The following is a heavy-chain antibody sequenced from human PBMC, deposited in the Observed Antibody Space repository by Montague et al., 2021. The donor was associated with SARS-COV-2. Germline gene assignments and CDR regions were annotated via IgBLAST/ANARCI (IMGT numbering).Heavy chain of an antibody. J-gene: IGHJ4*02. CDR3: ARRKSNAGGSNYCFDY. V-gene: IGHV4-39*01. Sequence: SETLSLTCTVSGGSISSSNYYYWAWIRQPPGKGLEWIGTIYHTGSTYYNPSLKSRVTISVDTSKNQFSLKVSSVTATDTAVYYCARRKSNAGGSNYCFDYWGQGTLVTVSS. CDR1: GGSISSSNYY. D-gene: IGHD3-10*01. CDR2: IYHTGST.